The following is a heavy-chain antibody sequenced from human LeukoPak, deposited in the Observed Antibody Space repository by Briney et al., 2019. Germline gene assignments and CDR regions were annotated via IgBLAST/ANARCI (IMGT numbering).Heavy chain of an antibody. CDR2: ISGSAGSA. CDR3: AKDLRFNYVWEAGF. CDR1: GFTFSSYA. D-gene: IGHD3-16*01. Sequence: PGGSLRLSCAASGFTFSSYAMSWVRQAPGKGLEWVSAISGSAGSAYYTDSVKGRFTISRDDSMNTLYLQMNSLRAEDTAVYYCAKDLRFNYVWEAGFWGQGTLVTVSS. J-gene: IGHJ4*02. V-gene: IGHV3-23*01.